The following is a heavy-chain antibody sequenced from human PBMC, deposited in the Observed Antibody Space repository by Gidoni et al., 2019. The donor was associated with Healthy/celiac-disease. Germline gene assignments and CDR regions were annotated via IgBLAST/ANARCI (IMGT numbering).Heavy chain of an antibody. J-gene: IGHJ4*02. V-gene: IGHV3-66*01. CDR3: ARVTSGDSSGYLLSWYDY. CDR1: GFTVSSNY. CDR2: IYSGGST. D-gene: IGHD3-22*01. Sequence: EVQLVESGGGLVQPGGSLRLSCAASGFTVSSNYMSWVRQAPGKGLEWVSVIYSGGSTYYADSLKGRFTISRDNSKNTLYLQMNSLRAEDTAVYYCARVTSGDSSGYLLSWYDYWGQGTLVTVSS.